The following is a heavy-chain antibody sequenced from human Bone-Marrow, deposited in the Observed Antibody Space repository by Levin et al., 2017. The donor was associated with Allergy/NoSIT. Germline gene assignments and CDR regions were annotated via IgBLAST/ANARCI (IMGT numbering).Heavy chain of an antibody. CDR2: ISSSGSFY. D-gene: IGHD1-26*01. J-gene: IGHJ4*02. Sequence: AGGSLRLSCEASGFTFSSYTINWVRQAPGKGLEWVASISSSGSFYYYADSVKGRFTISRDNVRNSVYLQMNSLRAEDSAFYYCAREWELQIDFWGQGALIIVSS. CDR1: GFTFSSYT. V-gene: IGHV3-21*01. CDR3: AREWELQIDF.